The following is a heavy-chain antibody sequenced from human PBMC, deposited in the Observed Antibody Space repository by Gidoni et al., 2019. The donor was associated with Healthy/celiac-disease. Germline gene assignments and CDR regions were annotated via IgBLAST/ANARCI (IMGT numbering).Heavy chain of an antibody. CDR3: ARELDGYNSYFQH. CDR1: GGTFSSYA. Sequence: QVQLVQSGAEVTKPGSSVKVSCKASGGTFSSYAISWVRQAAGQGLEWMGGIFPIFGTANYAQKFQGRVTITADESTSTAYMELNSLRSEDTAVYYCARELDGYNSYFQHWGQGTLVTVSS. D-gene: IGHD5-12*01. V-gene: IGHV1-69*01. CDR2: IFPIFGTA. J-gene: IGHJ1*01.